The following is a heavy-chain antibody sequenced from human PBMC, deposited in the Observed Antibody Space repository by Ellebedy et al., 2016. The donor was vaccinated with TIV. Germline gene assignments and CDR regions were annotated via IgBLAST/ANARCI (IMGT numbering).Heavy chain of an antibody. CDR2: ISSSSSTI. CDR1: GFTFSSYS. V-gene: IGHV3-48*02. Sequence: GESLKISCAASGFTFSSYSMNWVRQAPGKGLEWVSYISSSSSTIYYADSVKGRFTISRDNAKNSLYLQMNSLREEDTAVYYCARGGYYYGMDVWVQGTTVTVSS. CDR3: ARGGYYYGMDV. J-gene: IGHJ6*02.